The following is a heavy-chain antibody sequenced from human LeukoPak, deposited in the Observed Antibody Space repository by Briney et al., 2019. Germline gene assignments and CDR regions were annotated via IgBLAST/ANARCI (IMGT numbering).Heavy chain of an antibody. Sequence: SETLSLTCAVYGGSFSGYYWSWIRQPPGKGLEWIGEINHSGSTNYNPSLKSRVTISVDTSKNQFSLKLSSVTAADTAVYYCARNPQDCSSTSCHFDYWGQGTLVTVSS. V-gene: IGHV4-34*01. CDR3: ARNPQDCSSTSCHFDY. J-gene: IGHJ4*02. CDR2: INHSGST. CDR1: GGSFSGYY. D-gene: IGHD2-2*01.